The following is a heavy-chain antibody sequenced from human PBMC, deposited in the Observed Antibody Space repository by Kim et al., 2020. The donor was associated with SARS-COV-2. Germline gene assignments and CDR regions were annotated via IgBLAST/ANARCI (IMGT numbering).Heavy chain of an antibody. Sequence: QKFQGRVTITRDTSAGNAYMELSSLRSEDTAVYYCARGGRYCGGDCYFDYWGQGTLVTVSS. V-gene: IGHV1-3*01. D-gene: IGHD2-21*02. CDR3: ARGGRYCGGDCYFDY. J-gene: IGHJ4*02.